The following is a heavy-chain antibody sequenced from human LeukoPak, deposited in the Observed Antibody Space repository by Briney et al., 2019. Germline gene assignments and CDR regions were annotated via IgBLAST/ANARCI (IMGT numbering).Heavy chain of an antibody. V-gene: IGHV3-23*01. CDR3: AKDPDSSGYYYFDY. Sequence: PGGSLRLSCAASGFTFSSYAMSWVRQAPGKGLEWVSTISGSGGSTYYADSVKGRFTISRDNSKNTLYLQMNSLRAEDTAVYYCAKDPDSSGYYYFDYWGQGTLVTVSS. CDR2: ISGSGGST. CDR1: GFTFSSYA. J-gene: IGHJ4*02. D-gene: IGHD3-22*01.